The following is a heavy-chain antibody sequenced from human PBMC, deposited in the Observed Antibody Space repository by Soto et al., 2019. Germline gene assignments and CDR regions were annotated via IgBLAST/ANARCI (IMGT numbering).Heavy chain of an antibody. D-gene: IGHD6-13*01. J-gene: IGHJ5*02. V-gene: IGHV3-23*01. CDR2: ISGSGGST. Sequence: AGTLRLTCTASGFTFSSYAMSWVRQAPGKGLEWVSAISGSGGSTYYAASEKGRFTISRDNSKNTLYLQMNSPSAEDTAVYYYASTPRSRNSSNGYGAGWFDPWGQGTLVTVSS. CDR3: ASTPRSRNSSNGYGAGWFDP. CDR1: GFTFSSYA.